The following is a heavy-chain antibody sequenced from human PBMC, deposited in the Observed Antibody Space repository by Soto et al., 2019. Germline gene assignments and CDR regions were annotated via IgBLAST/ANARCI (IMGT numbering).Heavy chain of an antibody. CDR1: GASINNNDYY. CDR3: ARMSYFYDKWYFDL. V-gene: IGHV4-30-4*01. Sequence: SETLSLTCTVSGASINNNDYYFICIRQTPGKGLEWIGYVYYSGSTDYIPSLKSRLSMSIDKSQNRFTLKLNSVTAADTATYYCARMSYFYDKWYFDLWGRGTLVTVSS. J-gene: IGHJ2*01. CDR2: VYYSGST. D-gene: IGHD3-22*01.